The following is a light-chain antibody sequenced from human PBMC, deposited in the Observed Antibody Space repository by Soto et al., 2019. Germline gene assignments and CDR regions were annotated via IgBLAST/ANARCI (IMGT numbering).Light chain of an antibody. CDR3: CSYVGATTYV. Sequence: QSALTQPPSASGSPGQSVTISCTGTSTDVGAYNYVSWYQQHPGRAPKLMIFDVTKRPSGVPDRFSGSKSGNTASLTVSGLQADDEAEYYCCSYVGATTYVFGSGTKLTVL. V-gene: IGLV2-8*01. CDR1: STDVGAYNY. CDR2: DVT. J-gene: IGLJ1*01.